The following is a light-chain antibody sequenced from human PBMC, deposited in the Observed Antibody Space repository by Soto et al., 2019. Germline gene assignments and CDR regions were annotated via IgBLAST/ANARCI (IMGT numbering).Light chain of an antibody. V-gene: IGKV3-15*01. CDR2: GAS. J-gene: IGKJ4*01. CDR3: QQYNEWPLT. Sequence: EIVLTQSPATLSVSPGERATLSCRASQSVSSNLAWYQQKLGQAPRLLIYGASTRATGIPTRFSGSGSGTEFTLTISSLQSEDFAVYFCQQYNEWPLTFGGGTKVEIK. CDR1: QSVSSN.